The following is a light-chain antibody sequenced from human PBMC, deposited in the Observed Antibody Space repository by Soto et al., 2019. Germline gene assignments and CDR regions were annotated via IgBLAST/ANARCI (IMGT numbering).Light chain of an antibody. CDR3: SSYTSSATYV. CDR2: DVS. J-gene: IGLJ1*01. Sequence: QSALTQPASVSGSPGQSLTISCPGTSRDVGCYNYVSWYQHYPGKAPKLMIYDVSNRPSGVSNRFSGSKSGNTASLTISGLQAADEAAYYCSSYTSSATYVFGTGTKVTVL. CDR1: SRDVGCYNY. V-gene: IGLV2-14*03.